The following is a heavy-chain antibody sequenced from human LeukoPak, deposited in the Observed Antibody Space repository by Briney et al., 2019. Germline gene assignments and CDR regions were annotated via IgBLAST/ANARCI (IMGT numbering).Heavy chain of an antibody. CDR3: ARVVWMIGPH. V-gene: IGHV3-11*04. CDR1: GFTFSDHY. D-gene: IGHD3-22*01. CDR2: ISSGGSTT. Sequence: GGSLRLSCAASGFTFSDHYMSWIRQAPGKGLECVSYISSGGSTTYYTDSVKGRFTISRDNGKNALYLQMNSLRAEDTAVYYCARVVWMIGPHWGQGTLVTVSS. J-gene: IGHJ4*02.